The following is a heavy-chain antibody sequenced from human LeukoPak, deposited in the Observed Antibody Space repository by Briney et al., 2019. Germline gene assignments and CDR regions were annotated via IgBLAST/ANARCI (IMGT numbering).Heavy chain of an antibody. Sequence: PGGSLRLSCVASGFNFNAYGMNWVRQAPGKGLEWVSVIYSGGSTYYADSVKGRFTISRDNSKNTLYLQMNSLRAEDTAVYYCARDRVRATIFGVVTPRGDAFDIWGQGTMVTVSS. CDR1: GFNFNAYG. CDR2: IYSGGST. J-gene: IGHJ3*02. V-gene: IGHV3-53*01. D-gene: IGHD3-3*01. CDR3: ARDRVRATIFGVVTPRGDAFDI.